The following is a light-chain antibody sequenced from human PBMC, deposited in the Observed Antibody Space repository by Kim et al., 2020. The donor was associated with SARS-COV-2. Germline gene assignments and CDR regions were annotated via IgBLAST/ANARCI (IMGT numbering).Light chain of an antibody. CDR2: WAS. V-gene: IGKV4-1*01. J-gene: IGKJ2*03. CDR3: QQYYSTPPS. Sequence: TATLNCKSSQTVLYNHNNKNYLAWYQQKPGQAPKLLIYWASIRGAGVSDRFSGSGSETDFTLTISSLQAEDVAVYYCQQYYSTPPSFGQGTKLEIK. CDR1: QTVLYNHNNKNY.